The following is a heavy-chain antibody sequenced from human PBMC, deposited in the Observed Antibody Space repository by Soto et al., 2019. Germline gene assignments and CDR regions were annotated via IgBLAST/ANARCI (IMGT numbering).Heavy chain of an antibody. J-gene: IGHJ5*02. CDR1: GDSVSTDRYF. Sequence: SETLSLTCSVSGDSVSTDRYFWTWIRQPPGKGLEWIAYISYTGDTNYNPSLKSRVTISIDTSRNQFSLTLTSVTAADTAVYFCARIVVGATVDLWGQGSLVTVSS. V-gene: IGHV4-61*01. D-gene: IGHD1-26*01. CDR3: ARIVVGATVDL. CDR2: ISYTGDT.